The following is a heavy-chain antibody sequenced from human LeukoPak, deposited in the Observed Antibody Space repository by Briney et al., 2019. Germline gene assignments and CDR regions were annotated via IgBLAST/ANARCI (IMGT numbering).Heavy chain of an antibody. J-gene: IGHJ4*02. CDR3: AKNIAAPTTPFDY. CDR1: GLAFSSYW. Sequence: GGSLRLSCVASGLAFSSYWMSCVRQAPGKGLEWVANIKEDGSDKYYVDSVKGRFRISRDNAKNSLYLQMNYLRAEDTALYYCAKNIAAPTTPFDYWGQGTRVTVSS. V-gene: IGHV3-7*05. CDR2: IKEDGSDK. D-gene: IGHD6-13*01.